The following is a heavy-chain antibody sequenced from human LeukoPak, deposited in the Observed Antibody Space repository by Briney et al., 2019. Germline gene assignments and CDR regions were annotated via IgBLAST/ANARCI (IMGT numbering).Heavy chain of an antibody. D-gene: IGHD3-16*02. J-gene: IGHJ4*02. CDR3: ARRVITFGGVIVFHYFDY. V-gene: IGHV1-69*06. CDR2: IIPIFGTA. Sequence: SVKVSCMASGGTFSSYAISWVRQAPGQGLEWMGGIIPIFGTANYAQKFQGRVTITADKSTSTAYMELSSLRSEDTAVYYCARRVITFGGVIVFHYFDYWGQGTLVTVSS. CDR1: GGTFSSYA.